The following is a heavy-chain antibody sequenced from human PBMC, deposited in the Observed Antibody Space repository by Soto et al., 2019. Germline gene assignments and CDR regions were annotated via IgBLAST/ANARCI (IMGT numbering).Heavy chain of an antibody. J-gene: IGHJ6*02. D-gene: IGHD3-3*01. CDR2: INYRGST. CDR1: GGSFTGYY. V-gene: IGHV4-34*01. Sequence: QVQLQQWGAGLLKPSETLSLTCAVYGGSFTGYYWTWIRQTPGKGLEWIGEINYRGSTYYNPCLEGGITMAVDTSKNQVSLKLSSVTAADTAVYFCVRGQPHRITIFEVVIRSYDYGMDVWGQGTTVTVSS. CDR3: VRGQPHRITIFEVVIRSYDYGMDV.